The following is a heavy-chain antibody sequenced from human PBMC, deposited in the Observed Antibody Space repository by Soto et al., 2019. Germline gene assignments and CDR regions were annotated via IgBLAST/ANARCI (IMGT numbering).Heavy chain of an antibody. J-gene: IGHJ5*02. Sequence: PSETLPLTCTVSGGSISSCDYYWSWIRQPPGKGLEWIGYIYYSGSTYYNPSLKSRVTISVDTSKNQFSLKLSSVTAADTAVYYCARTVVAEKNWFDPWGQGTLVTASS. CDR2: IYYSGST. CDR3: ARTVVAEKNWFDP. CDR1: GGSISSCDYY. V-gene: IGHV4-30-4*01. D-gene: IGHD2-15*01.